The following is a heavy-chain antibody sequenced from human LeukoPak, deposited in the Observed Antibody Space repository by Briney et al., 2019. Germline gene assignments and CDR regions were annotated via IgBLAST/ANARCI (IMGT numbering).Heavy chain of an antibody. D-gene: IGHD3-22*01. V-gene: IGHV1-46*01. J-gene: IGHJ5*02. CDR2: INPSGGST. CDR3: ARVGLPLYYYDSSGYYPPGNWFDP. CDR1: GYTFTSYY. Sequence: ASVKVSCKASGYTFTSYYMHWVRQAPGQGLEWMGIINPSGGSTSYAQKFQGRVTMTRDTSISTAYMELSRLRSDDTAVYYCARVGLPLYYYDSSGYYPPGNWFDPWGQGTLVTVSS.